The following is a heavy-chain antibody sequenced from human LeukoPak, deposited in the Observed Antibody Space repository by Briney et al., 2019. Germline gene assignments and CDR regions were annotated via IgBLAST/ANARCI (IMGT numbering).Heavy chain of an antibody. CDR1: GFTFSSYG. J-gene: IGHJ4*02. D-gene: IGHD5-24*01. CDR3: ARAPRDAYNFKIFVGPFDY. Sequence: GGSLRLSCAASGFTFSSYGMHWVRQAPGKGLEWVAVIWYDGSNKYYADSVKGRFTISRDNSKNTLYLQMNSLRAEDTAVYYCARAPRDAYNFKIFVGPFDYWGQGALVTVSS. V-gene: IGHV3-33*01. CDR2: IWYDGSNK.